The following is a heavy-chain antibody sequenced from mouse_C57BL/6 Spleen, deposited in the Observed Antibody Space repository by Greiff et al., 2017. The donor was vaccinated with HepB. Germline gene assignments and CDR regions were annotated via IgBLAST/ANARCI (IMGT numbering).Heavy chain of an antibody. J-gene: IGHJ4*01. D-gene: IGHD1-1*01. V-gene: IGHV1-85*01. CDR3: ARKERGYYYGSRDYYAMDY. CDR1: GYTFTSYD. CDR2: IYPRDGST. Sequence: VQLKESGPELVKPGASVKLSCKASGYTFTSYDINWVKQRPGQGLEWIGWIYPRDGSTKYNEKFKGKATLTVDTSSSTAYMELHSLTSEDSAVYFCARKERGYYYGSRDYYAMDYWGQGTSVTVSS.